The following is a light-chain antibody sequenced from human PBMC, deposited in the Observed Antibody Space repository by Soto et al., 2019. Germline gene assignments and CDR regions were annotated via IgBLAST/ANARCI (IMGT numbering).Light chain of an antibody. Sequence: QSVLTQPPSASGTPGQRVTISCSGSSSNIGSNYVYWYQQHPGTAPKLLMYRSNQRPTGVPDRFSGSKSGTSASLAISGLRSEDEANYYCVAWDDSLSGQVFGTGTKLTVL. CDR3: VAWDDSLSGQV. CDR2: RSN. J-gene: IGLJ1*01. CDR1: SSNIGSNY. V-gene: IGLV1-47*01.